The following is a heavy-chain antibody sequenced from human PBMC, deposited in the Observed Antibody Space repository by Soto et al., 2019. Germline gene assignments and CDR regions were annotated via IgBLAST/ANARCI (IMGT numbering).Heavy chain of an antibody. CDR1: GGSISSYY. CDR3: AREGTSSSHYPITDNWFDP. CDR2: IYYSGST. Sequence: SETLSLTCTVSGGSISSYYWSWIRQPPGKGLEWIGYIYYSGSTNYNPSLKSRVTISVDTSKNQFSLKLSSVTAADTAVYYCAREGTSSSHYPITDNWFDPWGQGTLVTVSS. D-gene: IGHD6-6*01. V-gene: IGHV4-59*01. J-gene: IGHJ5*02.